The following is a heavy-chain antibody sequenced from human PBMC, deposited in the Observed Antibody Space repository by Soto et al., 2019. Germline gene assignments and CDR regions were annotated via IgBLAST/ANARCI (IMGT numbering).Heavy chain of an antibody. V-gene: IGHV3-33*01. CDR2: IWHDGSDI. CDR3: GRNLADTTSNYAMDV. D-gene: IGHD2-15*01. CDR1: GFTFSSDV. Sequence: QVQLVESGGGVVQPGRSLSVSCVASGFTFSSDVIHWVRQAPGKGLEWVALIWHDGSDISYGDSVGGRFTISRDNYKNTRYLQMNSLRADYTAVYYCGRNLADTTSNYAMDVWGQGTTVTVSS. J-gene: IGHJ6*02.